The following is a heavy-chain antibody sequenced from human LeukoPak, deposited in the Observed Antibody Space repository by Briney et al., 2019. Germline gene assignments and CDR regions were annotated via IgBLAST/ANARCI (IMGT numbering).Heavy chain of an antibody. D-gene: IGHD6-19*01. V-gene: IGHV3-21*01. CDR1: GFSLSSYT. Sequence: GGSLRLSCAASGFSLSSYTMNWVRQAPGKGLQWVSSISSSSSYIYYADSVKGRFSISRDNAKKSVHLQMISLRAENTAVYYCARGRVGQWLVDAFDIWGQGTMVTVSS. CDR3: ARGRVGQWLVDAFDI. J-gene: IGHJ3*02. CDR2: ISSSSSYI.